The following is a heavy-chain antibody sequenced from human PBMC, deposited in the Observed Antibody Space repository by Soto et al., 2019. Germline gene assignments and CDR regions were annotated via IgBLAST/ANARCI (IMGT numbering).Heavy chain of an antibody. V-gene: IGHV1-18*01. CDR1: GYPFTSCG. J-gene: IGHJ4*02. CDR2: VSAHNGNT. D-gene: IGHD3-10*01. CDR3: ARDLDGSGNYYTDF. Sequence: QVQLVQSGAEVKKPGASVKVSCKASGYPFTSCGISWVRQAPGHGHEWMGWVSAHNGNTYYAQKFQGRVTLTTDISTSTAYMEVRSLRSDDTAVYYCARDLDGSGNYYTDFWGQGTLVAVSS.